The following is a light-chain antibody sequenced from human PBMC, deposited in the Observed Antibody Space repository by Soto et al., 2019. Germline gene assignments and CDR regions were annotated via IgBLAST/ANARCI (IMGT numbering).Light chain of an antibody. CDR3: CSNAGSYTRV. V-gene: IGLV2-11*01. Sequence: QSALTQPRSVSGSPGQSVTISCSGSSSDVGGYNFVSWYQQHPGKAPKLMIYDVSKRPSGVPGRFSGSKSGNTASLTISGLQAEDEADYYCCSNAGSYTRVFGGGTQLTVL. CDR1: SSDVGGYNF. J-gene: IGLJ3*02. CDR2: DVS.